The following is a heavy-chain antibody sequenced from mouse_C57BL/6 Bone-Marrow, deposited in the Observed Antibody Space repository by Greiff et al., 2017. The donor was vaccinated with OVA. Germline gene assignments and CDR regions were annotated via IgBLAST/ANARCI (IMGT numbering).Heavy chain of an antibody. D-gene: IGHD1-1*01. CDR2: IYPGSGNT. CDR1: GYTFTDYY. J-gene: IGHJ1*03. CDR3: ARRTTDWYFDV. V-gene: IGHV1-76*01. Sequence: VMLVESGAELVRPGASVKLSCKASGYTFTDYYINWVKQRPGQGLEWIARIYPGSGNTYYNEKFKGKATLTAEKSSSTAYMQLSSLTSEDSAVYFCARRTTDWYFDVWGTGTTVTVSS.